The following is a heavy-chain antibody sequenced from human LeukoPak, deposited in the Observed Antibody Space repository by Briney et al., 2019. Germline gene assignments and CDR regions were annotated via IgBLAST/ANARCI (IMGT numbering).Heavy chain of an antibody. CDR3: ARVVPAASYYYYYYMDV. D-gene: IGHD2-2*01. V-gene: IGHV1-18*01. CDR1: GYTFISYG. Sequence: ASVKVSCKASGYTFISYGISWVRQAPGQGLEWMGWISAYNGITNYAQKLQGRVTMTTDTSTSTAYMELRSLRSDDTAVYYCARVVPAASYYYYYYMDVWGKGTTVTVSS. CDR2: ISAYNGIT. J-gene: IGHJ6*03.